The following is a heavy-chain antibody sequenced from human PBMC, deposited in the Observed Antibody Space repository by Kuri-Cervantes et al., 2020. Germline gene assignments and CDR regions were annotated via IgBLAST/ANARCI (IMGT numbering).Heavy chain of an antibody. Sequence: SETLSLTCTVSGDSVSSGSYYWSWIRQPPGKGLEWIGYIYDSGNTNYNPSLKSRVTISVDTSKNQFSLKLTSVTAADTAVYYCARADPDCSSASCYLPSGRHYYYYYMDVWGKGTTVTVSS. CDR2: IYDSGNT. J-gene: IGHJ6*03. CDR1: GDSVSSGSYY. D-gene: IGHD2-2*01. CDR3: ARADPDCSSASCYLPSGRHYYYYYMDV. V-gene: IGHV4-61*01.